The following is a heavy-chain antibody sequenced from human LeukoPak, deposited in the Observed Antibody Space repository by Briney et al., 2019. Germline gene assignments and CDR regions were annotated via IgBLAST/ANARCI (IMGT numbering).Heavy chain of an antibody. CDR2: ISAYNGNT. Sequence: ASVKVSCKASGYTFTSYGISWVRQAPGQGLEWMGWISAYNGNTNYAQKLQGRVTMTTDTSTSTAYMELRSLRSGDTAVYYCARRPTGYYYYGMDVWGQGTTVTVSS. CDR3: ARRPTGYYYYGMDV. CDR1: GYTFTSYG. J-gene: IGHJ6*02. V-gene: IGHV1-18*01.